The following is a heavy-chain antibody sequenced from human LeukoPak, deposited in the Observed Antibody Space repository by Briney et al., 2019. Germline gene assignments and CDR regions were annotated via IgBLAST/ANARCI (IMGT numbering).Heavy chain of an antibody. CDR3: AADRAAAGGFDY. CDR2: IVVGSGNT. CDR1: GFTFTSSA. V-gene: IGHV1-58*01. D-gene: IGHD6-13*01. J-gene: IGHJ4*02. Sequence: ASVKVSCKASGFTFTSSAVQWVRQARGQRLGWIGWIVVGSGNTNYAQKFQERVTITRDMSTSTAYMELSSLRSEDTAVYYCAADRAAAGGFDYWGQGTLVTVSS.